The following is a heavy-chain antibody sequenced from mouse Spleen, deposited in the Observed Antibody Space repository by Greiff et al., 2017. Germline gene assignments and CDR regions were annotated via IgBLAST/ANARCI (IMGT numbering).Heavy chain of an antibody. D-gene: IGHD4-1*01. CDR1: GFTFSSYG. J-gene: IGHJ1*01. CDR2: ISGGGSYT. V-gene: IGHV5-9-2*01. Sequence: EVKLQESGGGLVKPGGSLKLSCAASGFTFSSYGMSWVRQTPEKRLEWVATISGGGSYTYYPDSVKGRFTISRDNAKNNLYLQMSSLRSEDTALYYCASELGRYFDVWGAGTTVTVSS. CDR3: ASELGRYFDV.